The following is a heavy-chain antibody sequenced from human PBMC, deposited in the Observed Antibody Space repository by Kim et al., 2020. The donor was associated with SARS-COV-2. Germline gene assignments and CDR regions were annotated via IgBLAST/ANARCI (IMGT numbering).Heavy chain of an antibody. J-gene: IGHJ6*02. CDR3: ARGEWGYCSSTSCYAESANKNYYYYYGMDV. CDR1: GGSFSGYY. CDR2: INHSGST. V-gene: IGHV4-34*01. D-gene: IGHD2-2*01. Sequence: SETLSLTCAVYGGSFSGYYWSWIRQPPGKGLEWIGEINHSGSTNYNPSLKSRVTISVDTSKNQFSLKLSSVTAADTAVYYCARGEWGYCSSTSCYAESANKNYYYYYGMDVWGQGTTVTVSS.